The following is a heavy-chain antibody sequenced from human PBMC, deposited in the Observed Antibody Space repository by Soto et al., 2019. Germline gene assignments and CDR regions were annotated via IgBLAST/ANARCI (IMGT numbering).Heavy chain of an antibody. V-gene: IGHV3-23*01. CDR2: ISGSGGST. Sequence: PGGALRLSRAAPGFTFCSHFMSWGRPAPGEGAGWGSAISGSGGSTYYADSVKGRFTISRDNSKNTLYLQMNSLRAEDTAVYYCAKDIISVEYYYDSSGYYALPFDYWGQGTLVTVSS. CDR1: GFTFCSHF. J-gene: IGHJ4*02. D-gene: IGHD3-22*01. CDR3: AKDIISVEYYYDSSGYYALPFDY.